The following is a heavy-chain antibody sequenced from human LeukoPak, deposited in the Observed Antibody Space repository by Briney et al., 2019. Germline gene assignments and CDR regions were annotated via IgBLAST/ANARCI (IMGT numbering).Heavy chain of an antibody. CDR2: IKSKIDGETT. V-gene: IGHV3-15*01. CDR3: TTDAGYSSRWYNY. CDR1: GFTFSSYW. J-gene: IGHJ4*02. D-gene: IGHD6-13*01. Sequence: GGSLRLSCAASGFTFSSYWMSWVRQAPGKGLEWVGRIKSKIDGETTDYAAPVKGRFTISRDDSRNTLYLQMNSLKTEDTAVYYCTTDAGYSSRWYNYWGQGTLVTVSS.